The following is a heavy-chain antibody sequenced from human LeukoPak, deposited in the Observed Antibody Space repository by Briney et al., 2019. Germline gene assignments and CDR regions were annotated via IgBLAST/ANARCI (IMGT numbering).Heavy chain of an antibody. CDR3: AKRSEFGVLYYMDV. CDR1: GFSFSVYS. D-gene: IGHD3-16*01. V-gene: IGHV3-48*01. J-gene: IGHJ6*03. Sequence: GGSLRLSCAASGFSFSVYSMNWVRQAPGKGLEWVSYISASSGTIYYADSVKGRFTISRDNAKNSLYLQMNSLRGDDTAVYYCAKRSEFGVLYYMDVWGKGPTSPSP. CDR2: ISASSGTI.